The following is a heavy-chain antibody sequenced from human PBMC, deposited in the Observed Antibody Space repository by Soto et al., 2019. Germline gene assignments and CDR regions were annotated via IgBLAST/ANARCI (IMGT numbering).Heavy chain of an antibody. CDR3: ARGSIRRPMVRGPYRNRWFDP. Sequence: QVQLQQWGAGLLKPSETLSLTCAVYGGSFSGYYWSWIRQPPGKGLEWIGEINHSGSTNYNPSLKSRVTISVDTSKNQFSLKLSSVTAADTAVYYCARGSIRRPMVRGPYRNRWFDPWGQGTLVTVSS. CDR2: INHSGST. CDR1: GGSFSGYY. V-gene: IGHV4-34*01. D-gene: IGHD3-10*01. J-gene: IGHJ5*02.